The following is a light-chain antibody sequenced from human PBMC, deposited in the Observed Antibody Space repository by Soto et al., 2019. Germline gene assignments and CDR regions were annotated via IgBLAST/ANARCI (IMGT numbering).Light chain of an antibody. Sequence: EILLTQSPSTLSLSPGERATLSCRASQSVRNNYLAWYRQQRPGQALRLLIYGASGRATGIPDRFSGSGSGAAFMLTISRLEPEDFAVYCCQQYGSSPYTFGQGTKLEI. V-gene: IGKV3-20*01. J-gene: IGKJ2*01. CDR1: QSVRNNY. CDR2: GAS. CDR3: QQYGSSPYT.